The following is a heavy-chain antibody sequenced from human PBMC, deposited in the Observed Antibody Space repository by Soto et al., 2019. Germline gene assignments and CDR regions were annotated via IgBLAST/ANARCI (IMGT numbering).Heavy chain of an antibody. Sequence: EVQLVESGGGLVQPGGSLRLSSAASGFTFSSYSMNWVRQAPGKGLEWVSYISSSSSTIYYADYVKGRFTISRDNAKNSLYLQMNSLRAEDTAVYYCARHPERIAESGWFDLWGQGTLVTASS. D-gene: IGHD6-13*01. CDR2: ISSSSSTI. CDR3: ARHPERIAESGWFDL. J-gene: IGHJ5*02. V-gene: IGHV3-48*01. CDR1: GFTFSSYS.